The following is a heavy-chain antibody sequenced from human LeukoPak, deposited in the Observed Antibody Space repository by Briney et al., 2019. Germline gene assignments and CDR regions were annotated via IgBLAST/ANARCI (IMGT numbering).Heavy chain of an antibody. CDR3: ARDDEITFGTDS. Sequence: PGGSLRLSCAASGFTFHTYWMTWVRQAPGKGLEWVANIKEDGGEKYYLDSVKGRFTISRDNAKKSLYLEMNSLRAEDTAVYYCARDDEITFGTDSWGQGTLVTVSS. V-gene: IGHV3-7*01. J-gene: IGHJ5*01. D-gene: IGHD3-16*01. CDR1: GFTFHTYW. CDR2: IKEDGGEK.